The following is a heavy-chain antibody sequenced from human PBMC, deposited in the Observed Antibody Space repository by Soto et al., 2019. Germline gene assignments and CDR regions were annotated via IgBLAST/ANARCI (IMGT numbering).Heavy chain of an antibody. CDR1: GGNSASYG. V-gene: IGHV5-51*01. Sequence: PGELHKDRNNGAGGNSASYGVGCISQKNGKGLEWMGIIYPGDSDTRYSPSFQGQVTISADKSVSTAYLQWSSPKASDTAMYYCARRMNSPAVRDYLRNDAFDI. J-gene: IGHJ3*02. CDR2: IYPGDSDT. D-gene: IGHD3-10*01. CDR3: ARRMNSPAVRDYLRNDAFDI.